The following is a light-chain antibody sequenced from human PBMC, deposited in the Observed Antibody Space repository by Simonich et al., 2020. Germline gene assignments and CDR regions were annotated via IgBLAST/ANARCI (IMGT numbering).Light chain of an antibody. CDR2: DAS. J-gene: IGKJ4*01. V-gene: IGKV3D-11*02. CDR3: QQRSNWHELT. CDR1: QSVSSY. Sequence: EIVLTQSPATLSLSPGERATLTCRASQSVSSYLAWYQQKPAQAPRLLIYDASNRATGIPARFSGSGPGTDFTLTISSLEPEDFAVYYCQQRSNWHELTFGGGTKVEIK.